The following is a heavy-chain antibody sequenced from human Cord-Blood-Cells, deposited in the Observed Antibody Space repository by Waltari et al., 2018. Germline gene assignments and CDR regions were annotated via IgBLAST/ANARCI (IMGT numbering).Heavy chain of an antibody. CDR2: IYYSGST. CDR1: GGSISSSSYY. Sequence: QLQLQESGPGLVKPSETLSLTCTVSGGSISSSSYYWGWIRQPPGKGLEWIGSIYYSGSTYYNPPLKSRVTISVDTSKNQFSLKLSSVTAADTAVYYCARRGYCSGGSCYGLYYFDYWGQGTLVTVSS. J-gene: IGHJ4*02. D-gene: IGHD2-15*01. V-gene: IGHV4-39*01. CDR3: ARRGYCSGGSCYGLYYFDY.